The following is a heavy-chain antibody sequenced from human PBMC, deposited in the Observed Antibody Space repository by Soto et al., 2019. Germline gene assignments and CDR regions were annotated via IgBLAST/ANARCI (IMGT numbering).Heavy chain of an antibody. CDR1: GFTFSSYD. D-gene: IGHD5-12*01. CDR2: ISYDGSNK. V-gene: IGHV3-30-3*01. J-gene: IGHJ5*02. CDR3: ASDSGYDS. Sequence: QVQLVESGGGVVQPGRSLRLSCAASGFTFSSYDMHWVRQAPGKGLEWVAVISYDGSNKYYADCVKGRFTISRDNSKNALYLQMNSLRAEDTAVYSCASDSGYDSWGQGTLVTGSS.